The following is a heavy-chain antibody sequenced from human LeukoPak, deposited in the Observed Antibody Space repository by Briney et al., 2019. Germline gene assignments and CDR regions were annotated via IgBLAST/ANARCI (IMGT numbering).Heavy chain of an antibody. J-gene: IGHJ6*03. CDR3: ARVYYDSSGSPYYYYYMDV. Sequence: GASVKVSCKASGYTFTSYGISWVRQAPGQGLEWMGWISAYNGNTNYAQKLQGRVTMTTDTSTSTAYMELRSLRSDDTAVYYCARVYYDSSGSPYYYYYMDVWGKGTTVTISS. CDR1: GYTFTSYG. D-gene: IGHD3-22*01. V-gene: IGHV1-18*01. CDR2: ISAYNGNT.